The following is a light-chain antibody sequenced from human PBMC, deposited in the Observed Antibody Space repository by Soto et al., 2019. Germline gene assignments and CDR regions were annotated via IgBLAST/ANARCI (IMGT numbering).Light chain of an antibody. Sequence: DLQMTQSPSSLSASVGARVTITCRASRYIRSDLSWYQQRPGQAPKVLIYAASSLQSGVPSRFSVSGSGTDGTITLSSLQPEDGETYDGQQSYSTRWTFGQGTKVEIK. V-gene: IGKV1-39*01. J-gene: IGKJ1*01. CDR3: QQSYSTRWT. CDR2: AAS. CDR1: RYIRSD.